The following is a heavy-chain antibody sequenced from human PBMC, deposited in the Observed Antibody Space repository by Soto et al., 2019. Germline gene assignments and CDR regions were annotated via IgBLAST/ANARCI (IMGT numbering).Heavy chain of an antibody. V-gene: IGHV3-33*01. J-gene: IGHJ4*02. CDR2: IWYDGSNK. Sequence: GGSLRLSWAASGFTFNTYGMHWVRQAPGKGLEWVAVIWYDGSNKYYADSVKGRFTISRDNSKNTLYLQMNSLRAEDTAVYYCARDGPRYSSGWYYFDYWGQGILVTSPQ. CDR3: ARDGPRYSSGWYYFDY. CDR1: GFTFNTYG. D-gene: IGHD6-19*01.